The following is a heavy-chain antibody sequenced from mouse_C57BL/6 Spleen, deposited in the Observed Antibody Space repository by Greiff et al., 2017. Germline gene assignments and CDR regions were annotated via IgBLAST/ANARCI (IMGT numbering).Heavy chain of an antibody. V-gene: IGHV1-42*01. J-gene: IGHJ4*01. CDR2: INPSTGGT. Sequence: VQLQQSGPELVKPGASVKISCKASGYSFTGYYMNWVKQSPEKSLEWIGEINPSTGGTTYNQKFKAKATLTVDKSSNTAYMQLNSLTSDDSAVYYCARSPNLAVYSMDYWGQGTSVTVSS. D-gene: IGHD4-1*02. CDR1: GYSFTGYY. CDR3: ARSPNLAVYSMDY.